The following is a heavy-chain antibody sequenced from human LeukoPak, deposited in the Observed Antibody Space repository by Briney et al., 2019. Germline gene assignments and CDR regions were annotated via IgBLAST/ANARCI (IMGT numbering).Heavy chain of an antibody. J-gene: IGHJ3*02. Sequence: GGSLRLSCAASGFTFSNYEFNWVRQAPGKGLEWVSDISSSGSTIKYADSVKGRFPISRDNAKNSLYLQMNSLRAEDTAVYYCASGSYRYLAFDIWAKGQWSPSLQ. V-gene: IGHV3-48*03. CDR2: ISSSGSTI. D-gene: IGHD3-16*02. CDR1: GFTFSNYE. CDR3: ASGSYRYLAFDI.